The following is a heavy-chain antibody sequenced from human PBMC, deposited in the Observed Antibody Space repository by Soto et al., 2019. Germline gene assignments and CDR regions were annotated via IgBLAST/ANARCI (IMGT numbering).Heavy chain of an antibody. D-gene: IGHD1-26*01. Sequence: PGGSLRLSCAASGFTFDDYGMSWVRQAPGKGLEWVSGINWNGGSTGYADSVKGRFTISRDNAKNSLYLQMNSLRAEDTALYYCARDLRGELRGIYGMDVWGQGTMVTVSS. CDR1: GFTFDDYG. CDR2: INWNGGST. V-gene: IGHV3-20*04. CDR3: ARDLRGELRGIYGMDV. J-gene: IGHJ6*02.